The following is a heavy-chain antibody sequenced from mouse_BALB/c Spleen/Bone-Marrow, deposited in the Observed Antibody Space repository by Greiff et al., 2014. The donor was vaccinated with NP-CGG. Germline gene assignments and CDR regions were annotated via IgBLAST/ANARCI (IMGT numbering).Heavy chain of an antibody. CDR2: IFPGDGST. CDR3: ASYYDGVMDY. D-gene: IGHD2-3*01. CDR1: GYTFTSYD. J-gene: IGHJ4*01. V-gene: IGHV1S56*01. Sequence: VQLQQSGAELVKPGASVKLSCKASGYTFTSYDINWVRQRPEQGLEWIRWIFPGDGSTKYNEKFKGEATLTTDKSSSTAYMQLSRLTSEDSAVYFCASYYDGVMDYWGQGTSVTVSS.